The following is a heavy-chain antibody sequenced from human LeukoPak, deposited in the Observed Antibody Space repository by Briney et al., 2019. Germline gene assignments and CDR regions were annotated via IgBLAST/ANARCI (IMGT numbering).Heavy chain of an antibody. CDR2: MKQDGSLI. J-gene: IGHJ1*01. D-gene: IGHD2-2*01. V-gene: IGHV3-7*01. CDR3: ARDAYPYASDS. CDR1: GFTFSDYW. Sequence: GGPLRLSCAASGFTFSDYWMPWLRQAPGRGLEWVANMKQDGSLIDYVDSVKGRFTISRDNAKNLLYLQMDSLRADDTAVYYCARDAYPYASDSWGQGTLVTISS.